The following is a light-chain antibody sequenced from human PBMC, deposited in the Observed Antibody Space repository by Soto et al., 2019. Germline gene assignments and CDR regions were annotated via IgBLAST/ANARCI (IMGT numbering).Light chain of an antibody. J-gene: IGKJ1*01. CDR1: QSVSSY. Sequence: EIVLTQSPATLSLSPGERATLSCRASQSVSSYLAWYQQKPGQAPRLLIYDASNRATGIPARFSGSGSGTDFTLTISSLEPEDFAVYYCQQRSNWLWTFGQATKVDI. CDR2: DAS. CDR3: QQRSNWLWT. V-gene: IGKV3-11*01.